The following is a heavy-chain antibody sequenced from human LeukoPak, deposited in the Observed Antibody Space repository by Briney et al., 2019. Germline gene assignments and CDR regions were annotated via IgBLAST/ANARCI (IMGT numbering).Heavy chain of an antibody. J-gene: IGHJ4*02. CDR2: ISYDGSNK. CDR3: AKGITIFGVVGYFDY. D-gene: IGHD3-3*01. Sequence: TGGSLRLSCEASGFTFSRNGMHWVRQAPGKGLEWVAVISYDGSNKYYADSVKGRFTISRDNSKNTLYLQMNSLRAEDTAVYYCAKGITIFGVVGYFDYWGQGTLVTVSS. CDR1: GFTFSRNG. V-gene: IGHV3-30*18.